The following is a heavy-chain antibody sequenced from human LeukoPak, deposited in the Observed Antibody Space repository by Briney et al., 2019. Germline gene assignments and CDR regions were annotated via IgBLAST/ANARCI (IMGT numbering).Heavy chain of an antibody. Sequence: PGGSLRLSCAASGFTFSSYAMHWVRQAPGKGLEWVAVISYDGSNKYYADSVKGRFTISRDNSKNTLYLQMNSLRAEDTAVYYCARGKRVPAAGAPPPFDYWGQGTLVTVSS. V-gene: IGHV3-30-3*01. J-gene: IGHJ4*02. D-gene: IGHD2-2*01. CDR1: GFTFSSYA. CDR2: ISYDGSNK. CDR3: ARGKRVPAAGAPPPFDY.